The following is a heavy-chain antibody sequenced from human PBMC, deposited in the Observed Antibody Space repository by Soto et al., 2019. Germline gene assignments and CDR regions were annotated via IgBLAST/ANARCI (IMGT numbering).Heavy chain of an antibody. D-gene: IGHD3-10*01. CDR3: ASGGGAAENTYYYYYMDV. V-gene: IGHV3-66*01. CDR2: IYSGGST. J-gene: IGHJ6*03. CDR1: GFTVSSNY. Sequence: GGSLRLSCAASGFTVSSNYMSWVRQAPGKGLEWVSVIYSGGSTYYADSVKGRFTISRDNSKNTLYLQMNSLRAEDTAVYYCASGGGAAENTYYYYYMDVWGKGTTDTVSS.